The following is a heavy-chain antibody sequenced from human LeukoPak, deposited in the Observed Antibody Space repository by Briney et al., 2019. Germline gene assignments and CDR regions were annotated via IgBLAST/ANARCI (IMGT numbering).Heavy chain of an antibody. CDR2: IYYSGST. CDR1: GGSISSYY. CDR3: ARVSHITIFGVALYYYYGMDV. V-gene: IGHV4-59*01. Sequence: SETLSLTCTVSGGSISSYYWSWIRQPPGKGLEWIGYIYYSGSTNYNPSLKSRVTISVDTSKNQFSLKLSSVTAADTAVYYCARVSHITIFGVALYYYYGMDVWGQGTTVTVSS. J-gene: IGHJ6*02. D-gene: IGHD3-3*01.